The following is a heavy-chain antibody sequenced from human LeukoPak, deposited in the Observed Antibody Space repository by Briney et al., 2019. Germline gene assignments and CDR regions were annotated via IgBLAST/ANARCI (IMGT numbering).Heavy chain of an antibody. J-gene: IGHJ4*02. D-gene: IGHD1-26*01. V-gene: IGHV3-30-3*01. Sequence: GGSLRLPCAASGFTFSSFAMHWVRQAPGKGLECVALISYDGSNKYYADSVKDRFTISRDNSKNTLYLQMNSLRAEDSAVYFCARGSGSYYRGWFDYWGQGTLVTVSS. CDR3: ARGSGSYYRGWFDY. CDR1: GFTFSSFA. CDR2: ISYDGSNK.